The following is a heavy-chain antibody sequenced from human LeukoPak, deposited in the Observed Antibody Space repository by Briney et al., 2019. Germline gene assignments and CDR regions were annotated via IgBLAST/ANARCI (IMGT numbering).Heavy chain of an antibody. Sequence: GGSLRLSCAASGFTFSNYNMHWVRQAPGKGLEWVSYISSTITMYYADSVKGRFTISRDNAKNSLYLQMNSLRDEDTAVYYCARDVHFDYWGQGTLVTASS. CDR3: ARDVHFDY. CDR1: GFTFSNYN. J-gene: IGHJ4*02. CDR2: ISSTITM. V-gene: IGHV3-48*02.